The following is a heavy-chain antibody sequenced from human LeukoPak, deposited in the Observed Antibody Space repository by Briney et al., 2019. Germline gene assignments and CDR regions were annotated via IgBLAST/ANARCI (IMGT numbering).Heavy chain of an antibody. CDR3: AKGVLPRGDNWFDP. J-gene: IGHJ5*02. CDR1: GFTFSSYA. V-gene: IGHV3-23*01. D-gene: IGHD3-10*01. CDR2: ISGSGGST. Sequence: PGGSLRLSCAASGFTFSSYAMGWVRQAPGKGLEWVSAISGSGGSTYYADSVKGRFTISRDSSKNTLYLQMNSLRAEDTAVYYCAKGVLPRGDNWFDPWGQGTLVTVSS.